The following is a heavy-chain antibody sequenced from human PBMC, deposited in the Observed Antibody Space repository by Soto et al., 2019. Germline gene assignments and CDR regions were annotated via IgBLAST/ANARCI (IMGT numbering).Heavy chain of an antibody. J-gene: IGHJ4*02. CDR1: GYTFTSCG. CDR3: ARDPNIVVVPAQDPLDY. V-gene: IGHV1-18*04. Sequence: ASVKVSCKASGYTFTSCGISWVRQAPGQGLEWMGWISAYNGNTNYAQKLQGRVTMTTDTSTSTAYMELRSLRSDDTAVYYCARDPNIVVVPAQDPLDYWGQGTLVTVSS. D-gene: IGHD2-2*01. CDR2: ISAYNGNT.